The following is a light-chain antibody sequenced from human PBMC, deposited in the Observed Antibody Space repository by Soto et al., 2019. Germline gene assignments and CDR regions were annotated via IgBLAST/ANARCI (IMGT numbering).Light chain of an antibody. CDR1: RSVLYSFNNKNY. J-gene: IGKJ5*01. Sequence: DIVMTQSPDSLAVALGERATINCKSSRSVLYSFNNKNYLAWYQHKPGQPPKLLIYWASTRESGVPDRFSGSGSGTDFTLTISSLQAEDVAVYYCQQYYSTPFTFGQGTRLEIK. V-gene: IGKV4-1*01. CDR3: QQYYSTPFT. CDR2: WAS.